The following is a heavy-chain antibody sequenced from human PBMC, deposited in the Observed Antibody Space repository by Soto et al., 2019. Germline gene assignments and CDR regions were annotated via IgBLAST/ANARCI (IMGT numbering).Heavy chain of an antibody. Sequence: QVQLVQSGAEVQTPGSSLKVSCKVSGSRFSNYVISWVRQAPGHGLEWLGRIIPIFNSTKYAQSFQGRVTITADNSTSTASLELRSLRSDDTAVYYCAREGRGKKAGYNGLVSLGYWGQGTLVTVSS. J-gene: IGHJ4*02. CDR1: GSRFSNYV. CDR3: AREGRGKKAGYNGLVSLGY. CDR2: IIPIFNST. D-gene: IGHD2-2*02. V-gene: IGHV1-69*06.